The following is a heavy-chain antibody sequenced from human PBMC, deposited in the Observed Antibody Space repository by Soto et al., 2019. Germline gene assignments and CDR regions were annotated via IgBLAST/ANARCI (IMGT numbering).Heavy chain of an antibody. CDR2: MYPDDSDT. V-gene: IGHV5-51*01. Sequence: GESLKISCKGSGYSFTTYWIGWVRQMPGKGLEWMGIMYPDDSDTRYSPSFQSQVTMSADKSITTAYLQWSSLKASDTAMYYCARAGDRYSYEVDYWGQGTLVTVSS. D-gene: IGHD4-4*01. CDR3: ARAGDRYSYEVDY. CDR1: GYSFTTYW. J-gene: IGHJ4*02.